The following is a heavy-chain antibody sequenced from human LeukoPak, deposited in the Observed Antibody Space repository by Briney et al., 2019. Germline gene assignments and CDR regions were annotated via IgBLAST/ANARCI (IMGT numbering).Heavy chain of an antibody. D-gene: IGHD1-26*01. CDR1: GYAFTGYY. Sequence: GASVKVSCKASGYAFTGYYMHWVRQAPGQGLEWMGWINPNSGGTNYGRVTMTRDTSISTAYMELSRLRSDDTAVYYCARGSFDIWGQGTMVTVSS. CDR3: ARGSFDI. V-gene: IGHV1-2*02. CDR2: INPNSGGT. J-gene: IGHJ3*02.